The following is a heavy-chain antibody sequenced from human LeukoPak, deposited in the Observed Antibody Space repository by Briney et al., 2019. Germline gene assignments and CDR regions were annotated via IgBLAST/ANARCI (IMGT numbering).Heavy chain of an antibody. CDR2: IYSGGST. J-gene: IGHJ4*03. V-gene: IGHV3-66*01. CDR3: ARTTFYYDSSGYCNTELPFDY. D-gene: IGHD3-22*01. CDR1: RFTVSNNY. Sequence: GGSLRLSCAASRFTVSNNYMSWVRQAPGKGLEWVSVIYSGGSTYYADSVKGRFTISRDNSKNTLYLQMNSLRAEDTAVYYCARTTFYYDSSGYCNTELPFDYWGKGTTVTISS.